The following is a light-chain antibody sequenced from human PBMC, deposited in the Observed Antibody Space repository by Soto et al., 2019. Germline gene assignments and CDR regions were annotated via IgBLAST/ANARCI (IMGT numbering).Light chain of an antibody. CDR1: QSISSSY. Sequence: VLTQSPGTLSLSPGERATISCRASQSISSSYLAWYQHKPGQAPRLLIYGASSRATGIPHRLSGSGSGTDFTLTISTLEPEDCGVYYCQQYGGSPPYTFGQGTRLE. CDR3: QQYGGSPPYT. V-gene: IGKV3-20*01. CDR2: GAS. J-gene: IGKJ2*01.